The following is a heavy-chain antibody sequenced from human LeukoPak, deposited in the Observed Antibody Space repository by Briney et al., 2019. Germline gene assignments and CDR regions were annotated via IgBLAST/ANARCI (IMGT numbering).Heavy chain of an antibody. J-gene: IGHJ4*02. CDR3: AKKLSGSYKGFDY. CDR2: ISVSGGTV. V-gene: IGHV3-23*01. CDR1: GFTFCSNA. D-gene: IGHD1-26*01. Sequence: AGSLTLSCAASGFTFCSNAMSWLRQAQGKGLMWVSGISVSGGTVSYADYVKGRFTIARDNYKNALYLQMNSLRAEDTAVYYCAKKLSGSYKGFDYWGQGTLVTVSS.